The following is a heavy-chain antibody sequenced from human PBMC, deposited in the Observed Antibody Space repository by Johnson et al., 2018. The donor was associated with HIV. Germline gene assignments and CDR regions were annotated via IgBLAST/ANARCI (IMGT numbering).Heavy chain of an antibody. J-gene: IGHJ3*01. CDR3: ARYRHGSGRPNAFDR. V-gene: IGHV3-15*01. D-gene: IGHD3-10*01. CDR1: GFTFSNAW. Sequence: VQLVESGGGLVKPGGSLRLSCAASGFTFSNAWMSWVRQAPGKGLEWVGRIKSKTDGGTTDYAAPVKGRFTISRDDSKNTLYLQMNSPSPEDTGVYHFARYRHGSGRPNAFDRWGRGTKVTV. CDR2: IKSKTDGGTT.